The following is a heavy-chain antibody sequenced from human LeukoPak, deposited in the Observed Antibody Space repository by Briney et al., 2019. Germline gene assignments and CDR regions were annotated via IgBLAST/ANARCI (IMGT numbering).Heavy chain of an antibody. V-gene: IGHV7-4-1*02. CDR2: INTNTGNP. Sequence: GGSLRLSCAASGFTFTSYAMNWVRQAPGQGLEWMGWINTNTGNPTYAQGFTGRFVFSLDTSVSTAYLQISSLKAEDTAVYYCARLAITMVRGVKTRLNWFDPWGRGTLVTVSS. CDR1: GFTFTSYA. CDR3: ARLAITMVRGVKTRLNWFDP. J-gene: IGHJ5*02. D-gene: IGHD3-10*01.